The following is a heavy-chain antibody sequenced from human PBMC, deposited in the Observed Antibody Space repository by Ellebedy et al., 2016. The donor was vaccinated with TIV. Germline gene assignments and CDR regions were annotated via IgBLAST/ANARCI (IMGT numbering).Heavy chain of an antibody. CDR2: IYSGGST. J-gene: IGHJ4*02. D-gene: IGHD2-21*01. CDR3: ARDRAACEGGDCYYFDY. CDR1: GFTVSSNY. Sequence: GGSLRLXCAASGFTVSSNYMSWVRQAPGKGLEWVSVIYSGGSTYYADSVKGRFTISRDNSKNTLYLQVNSLRAEDTAVYYCARDRAACEGGDCYYFDYWGQGTLVTVSS. V-gene: IGHV3-53*01.